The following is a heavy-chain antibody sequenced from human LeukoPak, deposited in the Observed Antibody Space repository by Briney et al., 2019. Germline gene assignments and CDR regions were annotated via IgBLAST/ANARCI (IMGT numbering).Heavy chain of an antibody. CDR1: GFAFSNYW. Sequence: PGGSLRLSCAASGFAFSNYWMYWVRQAPGKGLVWVSRIDPDGSNTNYADSVKGRFTISRDNAKNMVYLQMNSLRAEDTAVYYCVRDLRVDDFWGQGTLVTVSS. D-gene: IGHD2-15*01. V-gene: IGHV3-74*01. CDR2: IDPDGSNT. J-gene: IGHJ4*02. CDR3: VRDLRVDDF.